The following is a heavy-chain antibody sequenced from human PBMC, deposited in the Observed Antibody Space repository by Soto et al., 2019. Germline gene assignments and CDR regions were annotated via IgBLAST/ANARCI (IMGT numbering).Heavy chain of an antibody. J-gene: IGHJ4*02. CDR1: GYTLTELS. D-gene: IGHD2-15*01. V-gene: IGHV1-24*01. CDR3: ATGVSIVQAFLDY. Sequence: ASVKVSCKVSGYTLTELSMHWVRQAPGKGLEWMGGFDPEDGETSYAQKFQGRVTMTEDTSTDTAYMELSSLRAEDTAVYYCATGVSIVQAFLDYWGQGTLVTVSS. CDR2: FDPEDGET.